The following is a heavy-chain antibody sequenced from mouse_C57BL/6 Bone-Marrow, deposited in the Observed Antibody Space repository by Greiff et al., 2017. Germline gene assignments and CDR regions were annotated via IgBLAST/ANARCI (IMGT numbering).Heavy chain of an antibody. V-gene: IGHV1-15*01. D-gene: IGHD2-1*01. CDR1: GYTFTDYE. Sequence: QVQLQQSGAELVRPGASVTLSCKASGYTFTDYEMHWVKQTPVHGLEWIGAIDPETGGTAYNQKFKGKAILTADKSSSKAYMELRSLTSEDSAVDYCTIYGNGFAYWGQGTLVTVSA. CDR2: IDPETGGT. J-gene: IGHJ3*01. CDR3: TIYGNGFAY.